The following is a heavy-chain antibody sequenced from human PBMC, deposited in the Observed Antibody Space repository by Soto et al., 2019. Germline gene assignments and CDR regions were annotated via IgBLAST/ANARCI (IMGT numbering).Heavy chain of an antibody. Sequence: QVQLVQSGAEVKKPGASVKVSCKTSGYTFTNFGVSWVRQAPGQGFEWHAQKFQDRVTMTRDTSTNTAYMELRSLSSDDTAVFYCVRVGSTDHDRAGLDWGRGTLVTVSS. CDR1: GYTFTNFG. J-gene: IGHJ4*02. V-gene: IGHV1-18*01. D-gene: IGHD3-10*01. CDR3: VRVGSTDHDRAGLD.